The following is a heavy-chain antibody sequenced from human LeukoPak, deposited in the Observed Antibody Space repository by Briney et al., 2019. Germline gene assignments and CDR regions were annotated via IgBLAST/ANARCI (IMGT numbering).Heavy chain of an antibody. CDR1: GYTFTSYD. D-gene: IGHD7-27*01. J-gene: IGHJ4*02. CDR2: MSPNSGDT. V-gene: IGHV1-8*01. Sequence: ASVKVSCKASGYTFTSYDLNWVRQATGQRPEWMGWMSPNSGDTGYAQKFQDRVTMTRNTSISTAYMELSSLRSDDTAVYYCARGPPNWGYDYWGPGTLVTVSS. CDR3: ARGPPNWGYDY.